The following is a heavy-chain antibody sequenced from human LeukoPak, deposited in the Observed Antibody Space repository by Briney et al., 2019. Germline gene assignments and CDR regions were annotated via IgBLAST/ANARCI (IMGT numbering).Heavy chain of an antibody. Sequence: SQTLSLTCTVSGGSISSGGYYWSWIRQHPGKGLEWIGYIYHSGSTYYNPSLKSRVTISVDRSKNQFSLKLSSVTAADTAVYYCARVGPPNAFDIWGQGTMVTVSS. J-gene: IGHJ3*02. V-gene: IGHV4-30-2*01. CDR2: IYHSGST. CDR1: GGSISSGGYY. CDR3: ARVGPPNAFDI.